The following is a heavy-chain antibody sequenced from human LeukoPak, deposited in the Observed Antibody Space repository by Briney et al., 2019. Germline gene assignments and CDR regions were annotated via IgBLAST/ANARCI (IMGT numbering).Heavy chain of an antibody. V-gene: IGHV1-2*02. D-gene: IGHD2-2*01. J-gene: IGHJ6*03. CDR3: ARGPIVVVPAAPSYMDV. CDR2: INPDSGDT. Sequence: GASVKVSCKASGYTFTDYYMHWVRQAPGQGLEWMGWINPDSGDTNYAQKFQGRVTMTRDTSISTAYMELSRLRSDDTAVYYCARGPIVVVPAAPSYMDVWGKGTTVTVSS. CDR1: GYTFTDYY.